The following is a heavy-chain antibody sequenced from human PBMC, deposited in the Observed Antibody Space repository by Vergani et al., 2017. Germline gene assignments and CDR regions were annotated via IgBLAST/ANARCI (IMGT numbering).Heavy chain of an antibody. CDR1: GFTFSSDW. J-gene: IGHJ4*02. D-gene: IGHD3-10*01. CDR3: PRDPPEYGSDPFDG. CDR2: IKQDGSEK. V-gene: IGHV3-7*01. Sequence: EVQLVESGGGLVQPGGSLRLSCAASGFTFSSDWMSWVRQDPGKGLERVANIKQDGSEKYYVDSVKGRFTIARDNAKNSLYMQRNGLRAEDTAVYYCPRDPPEYGSDPFDGWGQGTLVTVSS.